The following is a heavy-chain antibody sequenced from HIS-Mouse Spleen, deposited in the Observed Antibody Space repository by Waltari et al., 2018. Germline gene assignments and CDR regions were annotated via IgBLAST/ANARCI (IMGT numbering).Heavy chain of an antibody. CDR3: AREIPYSSSWYDWYFDL. Sequence: QLQLQESGPGLVKPSETLSLTCTVSGGSISSSSYYWGWIRQPPGKGREWIGLIYYRGSTYYNPTLKSRVTLYVDTSKNQFSLKRGSVTAADTAVYYCAREIPYSSSWYDWYFDLWGRGTLVTVSS. V-gene: IGHV4-39*07. CDR2: IYYRGST. CDR1: GGSISSSSYY. D-gene: IGHD6-13*01. J-gene: IGHJ2*01.